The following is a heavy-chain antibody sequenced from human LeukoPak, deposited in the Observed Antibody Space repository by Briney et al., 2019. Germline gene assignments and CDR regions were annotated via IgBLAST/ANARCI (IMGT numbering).Heavy chain of an antibody. J-gene: IGHJ6*03. D-gene: IGHD1-20*01. CDR1: GVSISSYD. Sequence: SETLSLTCTVSGVSISSYDWCWIRQPAGEGLEWIGRIYTSGSTNYNPSLKRRVTMSVDTSKNQFSLKLSSVTAADTAVYYCARESYNWNPMDSSYMDVWGKGTTVTVSS. V-gene: IGHV4-4*07. CDR2: IYTSGST. CDR3: ARESYNWNPMDSSYMDV.